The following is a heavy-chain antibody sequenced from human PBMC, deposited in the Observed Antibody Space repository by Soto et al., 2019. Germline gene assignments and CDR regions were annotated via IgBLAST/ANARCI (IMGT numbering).Heavy chain of an antibody. J-gene: IGHJ6*02. CDR2: INPSGGST. D-gene: IGHD1-7*01. Sequence: QVQLVQSGAEVKKPGASVKVSCKASGYTFTSYYMHWVRQAPGQGLEWMGIINPSGGSTSYAQKFQGRVTMTRDTSTSTVYMELSSLRSEDTAVYYCARGGNWNYEPSPLYYYYGMDVWGQGTTVTVSS. CDR3: ARGGNWNYEPSPLYYYYGMDV. V-gene: IGHV1-46*01. CDR1: GYTFTSYY.